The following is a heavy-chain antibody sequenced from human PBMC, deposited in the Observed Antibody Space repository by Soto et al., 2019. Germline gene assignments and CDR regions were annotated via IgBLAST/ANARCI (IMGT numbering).Heavy chain of an antibody. CDR3: AKDAIHSSSWLH. V-gene: IGHV3-23*01. Sequence: GGSLRLSCAASGFTFSNHSISWVRQAPWKGLEWVSSISGSGVSTFYADSVKGRFTISRDYPKKTLYLQMNSLRAEDTALYYCAKDAIHSSSWLHWGQGTLVTVCS. D-gene: IGHD6-13*01. J-gene: IGHJ4*02. CDR2: ISGSGVST. CDR1: GFTFSNHS.